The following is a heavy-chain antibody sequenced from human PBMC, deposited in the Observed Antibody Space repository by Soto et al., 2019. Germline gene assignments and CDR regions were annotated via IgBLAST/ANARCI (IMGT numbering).Heavy chain of an antibody. V-gene: IGHV1-69*13. Sequence: SVEVSCKXSGGTFSSYAISWVRQAPGQGLEWMGGIIPSFGTANYAQKFQGRVTITADESTSTAYMELSSLRSEDTAVYYCARDRGAAAGYYYYGMDVWGQGTTVTVSS. CDR3: ARDRGAAAGYYYYGMDV. CDR2: IIPSFGTA. D-gene: IGHD6-13*01. CDR1: GGTFSSYA. J-gene: IGHJ6*02.